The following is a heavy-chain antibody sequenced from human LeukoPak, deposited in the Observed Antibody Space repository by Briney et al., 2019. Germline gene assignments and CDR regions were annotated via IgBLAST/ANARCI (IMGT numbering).Heavy chain of an antibody. CDR1: GGSFSGYY. D-gene: IGHD3-3*01. V-gene: IGHV4-34*01. J-gene: IGHJ4*02. Sequence: SETLSLTCAVYGGSFSGYYWSWIRQPPGKGLEWIGEINHSGSTNYNPSLKSRVIISVDTSKNPFPLKLSSVTAADTAVYYCASTITIFGVVIQYYFDYWGQXTXVTVSS. CDR2: INHSGST. CDR3: ASTITIFGVVIQYYFDY.